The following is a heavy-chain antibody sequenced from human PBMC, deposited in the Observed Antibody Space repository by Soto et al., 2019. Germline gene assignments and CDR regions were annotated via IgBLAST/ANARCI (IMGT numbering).Heavy chain of an antibody. CDR1: GYSFTGYY. V-gene: IGHV1-2*02. CDR2: VNPDSGVT. J-gene: IGHJ4*02. D-gene: IGHD2-8*02. Sequence: HEHLVRSGAEVKRPGASLKVFCKASGYSFTGYYIHLVRQAPGQGLEWMGWVNPDSGVTNYAQNFQGRVTLTSDTSISTASMDLTSLTSDDTAVYYCARGDYGTGGYPFPYFDYWGQGTLVIVSS. CDR3: ARGDYGTGGYPFPYFDY.